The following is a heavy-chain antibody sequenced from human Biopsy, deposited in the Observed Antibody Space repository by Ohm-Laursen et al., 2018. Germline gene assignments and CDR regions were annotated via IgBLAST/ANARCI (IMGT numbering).Heavy chain of an antibody. CDR1: GYNFGNYY. CDR2: VNPVAEAT. J-gene: IGHJ6*02. D-gene: IGHD2-21*01. V-gene: IGHV1-46*01. CDR3: ARESPLRLGVCGAIRCFKEVFGMDV. Sequence: SVKVSCKPSGYNFGNYYINWVRKVPGQGLEWLGVVNPVAEATMYAQKFQDRITLTRDASTNTVYMDLTSLTSEDTAVYYCARESPLRLGVCGAIRCFKEVFGMDVWGQGTTVIVSS.